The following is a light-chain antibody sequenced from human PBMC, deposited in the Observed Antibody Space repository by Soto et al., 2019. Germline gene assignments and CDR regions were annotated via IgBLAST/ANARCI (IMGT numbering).Light chain of an antibody. CDR2: DVS. V-gene: IGLV2-11*01. J-gene: IGLJ1*01. CDR3: CSYAGTYSYV. Sequence: QSALTQPRSVSGSPGQSVTISCTGTSSDVGAYNYVFWYQQHPGQAPKFMIYDVSKRPSGVPDRFSGSKSGNTASLTISVLQADDEADYYCCSYAGTYSYVFGTGTKVTVL. CDR1: SSDVGAYNY.